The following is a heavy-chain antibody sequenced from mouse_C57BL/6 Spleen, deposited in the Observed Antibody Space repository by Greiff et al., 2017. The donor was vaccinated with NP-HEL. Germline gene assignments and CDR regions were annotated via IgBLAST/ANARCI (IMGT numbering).Heavy chain of an antibody. CDR3: ARGYEYDGGGGWFAY. CDR1: GYAFTNYL. D-gene: IGHD2-4*01. V-gene: IGHV1-54*01. J-gene: IGHJ3*01. CDR2: INPGSGGT. Sequence: VQLQQSGAELVRPGTSVKVSCKASGYAFTNYLIEWVKQRPGQGLEWIGVINPGSGGTNYNEKFKGKATLTAAKSSSTAYMQLSSLASEDSAVYFCARGYEYDGGGGWFAYWGQGTLVTVSA.